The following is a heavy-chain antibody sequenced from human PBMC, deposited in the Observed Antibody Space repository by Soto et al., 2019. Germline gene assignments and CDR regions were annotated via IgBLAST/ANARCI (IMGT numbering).Heavy chain of an antibody. CDR3: VRQAAAGWHFFGT. Sequence: PRGSLRLSCAASGFTFRTDGMPWVRHTSGEGLKWVAGISYDATKKYYAASVKARFTISRENSKKTLYLQIDSLRTEDTHIYYYVRQAAAGWHFFGTGAQGTLVTVSS. V-gene: IGHV3-30*03. CDR2: ISYDATKK. D-gene: IGHD6-19*01. CDR1: GFTFRTDG. J-gene: IGHJ1*01.